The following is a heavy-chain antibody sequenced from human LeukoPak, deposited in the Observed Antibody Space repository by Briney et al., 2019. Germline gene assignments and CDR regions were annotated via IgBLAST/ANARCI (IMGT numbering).Heavy chain of an antibody. V-gene: IGHV4-4*09. CDR1: GGSISSYY. CDR2: IYTSGGT. CDR3: ARGPDMVRGQFDY. Sequence: PSETLSLTCTVSGGSISSYYWSWIRQPPGKGLEWVAYIYTSGGTNYNPSLKSRVTISVETSKNQFSLKLSPVTAADTAVYCFARGPDMVRGQFDYWGEGTLVTVS. J-gene: IGHJ4*02. D-gene: IGHD3-10*01.